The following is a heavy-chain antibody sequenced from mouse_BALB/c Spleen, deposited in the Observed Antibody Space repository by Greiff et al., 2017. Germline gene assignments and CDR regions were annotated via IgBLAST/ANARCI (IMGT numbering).Heavy chain of an antibody. CDR2: INPGSGGT. CDR1: GYAFTNYL. CDR3: ARNPHRRITTVVATPIDYAMDY. D-gene: IGHD1-1*01. V-gene: IGHV1-54*03. Sequence: QVQLQQSGAELVRPGTSVKVSCKASGYAFTNYLIEWVKQRPGQGLEWIGVINPGSGGTNYNEKFKGKATLTADKSSSTAYMQLSSLTSDDSAVYFCARNPHRRITTVVATPIDYAMDYWGQGTSVTVSS. J-gene: IGHJ4*01.